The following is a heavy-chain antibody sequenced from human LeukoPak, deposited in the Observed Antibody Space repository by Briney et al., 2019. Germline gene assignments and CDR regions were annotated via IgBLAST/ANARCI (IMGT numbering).Heavy chain of an antibody. J-gene: IGHJ4*02. Sequence: PGGSLRLSCAASGFTFSSYSMNWVRQAPGKGLEWVSYISSSSSTIYYADSVKGRFTISRDNSKNTVYLQMNSLRAEDTAVYYCAKGGSYRSQPYFDYWGQGTPVTVSS. D-gene: IGHD3-16*02. CDR2: ISSSSSTI. CDR3: AKGGSYRSQPYFDY. CDR1: GFTFSSYS. V-gene: IGHV3-48*01.